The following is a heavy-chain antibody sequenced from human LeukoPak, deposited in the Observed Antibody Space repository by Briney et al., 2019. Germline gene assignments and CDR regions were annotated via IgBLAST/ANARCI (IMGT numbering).Heavy chain of an antibody. CDR2: ISGDGGST. J-gene: IGHJ4*02. CDR3: ARESESSGWYDY. CDR1: GFMFPDYA. V-gene: IGHV3-43*02. Sequence: GGSLRLSCAAPGFMFPDYAIHWVRHAPGKGLEWVSLISGDGGSTFYADSVKGRFTISRDNSKNSLYLQRNSLRSDDTALYYCARESESSGWYDYWGQGTLVTVSS. D-gene: IGHD6-19*01.